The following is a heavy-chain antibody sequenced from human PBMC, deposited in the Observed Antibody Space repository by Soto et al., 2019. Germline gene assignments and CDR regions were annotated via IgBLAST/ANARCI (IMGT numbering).Heavy chain of an antibody. V-gene: IGHV1-69*01. CDR2: IIPISGTA. J-gene: IGHJ6*02. CDR3: ARSQGSRTSLEIYYYYYYGMDV. Sequence: QVQLVQSGAEVKKPRSSVKVSCKASGGTLSSYAISWVRQAPGQGLEWMGGIIPISGTANYAQKFQGRVTITADESTSTAYMELSSLRSEDTDVYYCARSQGSRTSLEIYYYYYYGMDVWGQGTTVTVSS. CDR1: GGTLSSYA. D-gene: IGHD2-2*01.